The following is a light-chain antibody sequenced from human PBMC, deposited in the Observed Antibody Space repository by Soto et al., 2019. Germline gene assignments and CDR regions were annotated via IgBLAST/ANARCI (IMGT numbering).Light chain of an antibody. J-gene: IGKJ4*01. CDR3: QQRLTWPLT. V-gene: IGKV3-11*01. CDR1: QSVSSF. CDR2: DAS. Sequence: EIVLTQAPATLSLSPGERATLSCRASQSVSSFFVWYQQKRGQAPRLLIYDASKRATGIPARFSGSGSGTDFTLTISSLEPEDFAVYYCQQRLTWPLTFGGGTTVELQ.